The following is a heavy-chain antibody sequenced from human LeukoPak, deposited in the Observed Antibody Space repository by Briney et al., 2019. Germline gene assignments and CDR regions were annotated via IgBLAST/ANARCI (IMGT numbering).Heavy chain of an antibody. D-gene: IGHD2-2*02. CDR2: INTNTGNP. Sequence: ASVKVSCKASGYTFTSYAMNWVRQAPRQGLEWMGWINTNTGNPSYAQGFPGRFVFSLDTSVSTAYLQISSLKAEDTAVYYCAREDFVVVPAAIYWFDPWGQGTLVTVSS. CDR1: GYTFTSYA. J-gene: IGHJ5*02. CDR3: AREDFVVVPAAIYWFDP. V-gene: IGHV7-4-1*02.